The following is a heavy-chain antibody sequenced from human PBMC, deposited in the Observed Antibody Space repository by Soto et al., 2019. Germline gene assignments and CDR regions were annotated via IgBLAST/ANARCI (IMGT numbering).Heavy chain of an antibody. J-gene: IGHJ4*02. V-gene: IGHV3-74*01. CDR2: INSDASHT. CDR3: ARYRFTATWSKFDY. CDR1: GFTFSTYC. Sequence: GGSLRLSCSASGFTFSTYCMHWIRQVPGKGLEWVSRINSDASHTYYADSVKGRFTISRDNAKNTLHLEMNSLRAEDTAVYYCARYRFTATWSKFDYWGQGTQVTVSS. D-gene: IGHD3-16*02.